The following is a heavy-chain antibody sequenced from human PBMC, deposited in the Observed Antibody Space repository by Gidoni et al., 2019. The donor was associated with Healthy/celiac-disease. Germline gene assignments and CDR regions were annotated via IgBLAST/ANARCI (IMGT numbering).Heavy chain of an antibody. CDR2: ISWNSGSI. V-gene: IGHV3-9*01. J-gene: IGHJ3*02. CDR3: AKEYSSGWEDAFDI. D-gene: IGHD6-19*01. Sequence: EVQLVESGGGLVQPGRSLRPSCAASGFTFDDYAMHWVRQAPGKGLEWVSGISWNSGSIGYADSVKGRFTISRDNAKNSLYLQMNSLRAEDTALYYCAKEYSSGWEDAFDIWGQGTMVTVSS. CDR1: GFTFDDYA.